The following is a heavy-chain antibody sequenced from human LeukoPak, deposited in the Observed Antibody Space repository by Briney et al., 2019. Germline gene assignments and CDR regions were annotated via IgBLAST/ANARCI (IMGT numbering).Heavy chain of an antibody. J-gene: IGHJ4*02. D-gene: IGHD5-12*01. Sequence: GASVKVSCKASGYTFTSYDINWVRQATAQGLEWMGWMKPNSCNTRYAQKFQGRENLTRNTSISTAYIELSRLRSDETAVYYCAIRPATLQPDYWGQGTLVTVSS. CDR3: AIRPATLQPDY. CDR2: MKPNSCNT. CDR1: GYTFTSYD. V-gene: IGHV1-8*01.